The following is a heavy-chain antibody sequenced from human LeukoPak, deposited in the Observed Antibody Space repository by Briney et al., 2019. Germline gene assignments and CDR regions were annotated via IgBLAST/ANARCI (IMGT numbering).Heavy chain of an antibody. CDR3: ARDLITMVRGVISDYFDY. D-gene: IGHD3-10*01. CDR1: GFTFSSYG. Sequence: PGGSLRLSCAASGFTFSSYGMSWVRQAPGKGLEWVANIKQDGSEKYYVDSVKGRFTISRDNAKNSLYLQMNSLRAEDTAVYYCARDLITMVRGVISDYFDYWGQGTLVAVSS. CDR2: IKQDGSEK. J-gene: IGHJ4*02. V-gene: IGHV3-7*01.